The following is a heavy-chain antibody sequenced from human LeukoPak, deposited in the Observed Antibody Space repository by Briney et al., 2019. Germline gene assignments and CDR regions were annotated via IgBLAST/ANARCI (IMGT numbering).Heavy chain of an antibody. J-gene: IGHJ4*02. CDR1: GFTFSSYG. V-gene: IGHV3-33*01. CDR3: ARDRLEAVADDDYFDY. Sequence: GGSLRLSCAASGFTFSSYGMHWVRQAPGKGLEWVALIWYDGSNKYYGDSVKGRFTISRDNSKNTVYLQMNSLRVEDTAVYYCARDRLEAVADDDYFDYWGQGTLVTVSS. CDR2: IWYDGSNK. D-gene: IGHD6-19*01.